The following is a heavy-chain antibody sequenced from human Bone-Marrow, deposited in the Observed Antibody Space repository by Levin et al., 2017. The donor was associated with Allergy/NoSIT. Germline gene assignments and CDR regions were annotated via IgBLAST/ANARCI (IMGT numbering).Heavy chain of an antibody. Sequence: SETLSLTCTVSGGSISSGGYYWSWIRQHPGKGLEWIGYIYYSGSTYYNPSLKSRVTISVDTSKNQFSLKLSSVTAADTAVYYCASIGGRTYGSGSDTPFDYWGQGTLVTVSS. CDR3: ASIGGRTYGSGSDTPFDY. D-gene: IGHD3-10*01. V-gene: IGHV4-31*03. CDR2: IYYSGST. J-gene: IGHJ4*02. CDR1: GGSISSGGYY.